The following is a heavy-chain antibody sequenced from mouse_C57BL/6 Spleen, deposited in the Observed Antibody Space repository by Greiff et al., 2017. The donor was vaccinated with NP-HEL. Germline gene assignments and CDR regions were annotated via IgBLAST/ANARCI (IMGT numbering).Heavy chain of an antibody. V-gene: IGHV1-50*01. CDR2: IDPSDSYT. J-gene: IGHJ4*01. Sequence: QVQLQQPGAELVKPGASVKLSCKASGYTFTSYWMQWVKQRPGQGLEWIGEIDPSDSYTNYNHKFKGKATLTVDTSSSTAYMQLSSLTSEDSAVYYCARAGDYGAMDYWGQGTSVTVSS. CDR1: GYTFTSYW. D-gene: IGHD2-4*01. CDR3: ARAGDYGAMDY.